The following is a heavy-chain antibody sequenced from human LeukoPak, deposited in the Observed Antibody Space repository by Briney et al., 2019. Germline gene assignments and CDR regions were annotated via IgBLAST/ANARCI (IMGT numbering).Heavy chain of an antibody. CDR1: GFTFSGYY. CDR2: ISSLSTSI. CDR3: GRDKED. V-gene: IGHV3-11*04. Sequence: PGGSPRLSCAASGFTFSGYYMSWIRQAPGKGLEWVSYISSLSTSIYYTDSVKGRFTISRDNAKNSLYLQMNNLRAEDTAVYYCGRDKEDWGQGTLVTVSS. J-gene: IGHJ4*02.